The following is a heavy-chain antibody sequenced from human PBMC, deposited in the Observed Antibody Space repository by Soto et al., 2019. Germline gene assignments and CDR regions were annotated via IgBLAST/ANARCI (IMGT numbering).Heavy chain of an antibody. J-gene: IGHJ3*02. D-gene: IGHD3-10*01. CDR2: ISGSGGST. V-gene: IGHV3-23*01. Sequence: PGGSLRLSCAASGFTFSSYAMIWVRQAPGKGLEWVSAISGSGGSTYYADSVKGRFTISRDNSKNALYLQMNSLRAEDTAVYYCAKGASPDYGSGDVAFDIWGQGTMVTVSS. CDR1: GFTFSSYA. CDR3: AKGASPDYGSGDVAFDI.